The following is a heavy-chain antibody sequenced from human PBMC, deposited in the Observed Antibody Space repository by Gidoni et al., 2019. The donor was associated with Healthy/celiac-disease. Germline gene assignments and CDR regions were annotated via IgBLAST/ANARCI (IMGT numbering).Heavy chain of an antibody. Sequence: QVQLQESGPGLVTPSATLSLTCTVSGCSISSYYWSWIRQPPGKGLEWIGYIYYSGSTNYNPSLKSRVTISVDTSKNQFSLKLSSVTAADTAVYYCARVAYSGFNFDYWGQGTLVTVSS. CDR2: IYYSGST. D-gene: IGHD5-12*01. CDR1: GCSISSYY. CDR3: ARVAYSGFNFDY. J-gene: IGHJ4*02. V-gene: IGHV4-59*01.